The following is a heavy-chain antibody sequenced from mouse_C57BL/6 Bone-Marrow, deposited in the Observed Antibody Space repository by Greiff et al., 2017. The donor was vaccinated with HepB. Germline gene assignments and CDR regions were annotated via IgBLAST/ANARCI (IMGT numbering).Heavy chain of an antibody. CDR1: GYTFTEYT. J-gene: IGHJ3*01. Sequence: VQVVESGAELVKPGASVKLSCKASGYTFTEYTIHWVKQRSGQGLEWIGWFYPGSGSIKYNEKFKDTATLTADKSSSTVYMELSRLTSEDSAVYFCARHEESYGWFAYWGQGTLVTVSA. V-gene: IGHV1-62-2*01. CDR3: ARHEESYGWFAY. D-gene: IGHD1-1*01. CDR2: FYPGSGSI.